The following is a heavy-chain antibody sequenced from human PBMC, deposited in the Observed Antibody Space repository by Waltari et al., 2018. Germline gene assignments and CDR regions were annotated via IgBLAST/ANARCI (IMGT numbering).Heavy chain of an antibody. J-gene: IGHJ6*02. D-gene: IGHD3-22*01. CDR1: GFTFSRYW. Sequence: EEQLVESGGGLAQPGESLRLSCAASGFTFSRYWMDWVRHAPGKGLVWVSRISSDGSSTTYADSVKGRFTISRDNAKNTLYVQMNRLRAEDTAVYYCARVATKTYSSPVPGRPYYYGMDVWGQGTTVTVSS. CDR3: ARVATKTYSSPVPGRPYYYGMDV. CDR2: ISSDGSST. V-gene: IGHV3-74*01.